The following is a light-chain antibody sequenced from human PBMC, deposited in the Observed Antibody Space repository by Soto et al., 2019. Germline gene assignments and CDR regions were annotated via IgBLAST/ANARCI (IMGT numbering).Light chain of an antibody. CDR2: EGT. CDR1: SSDVGSYNL. CDR3: YSYAGENLYV. J-gene: IGLJ1*01. Sequence: QSVLTQPASVSASPGQSITIPCTGTSSDVGSYNLVSWFQQHPGKVPKLLIYEGTKRPSGLSDRFSGSKSGNSASLTISGLQAEDEADYYCYSYAGENLYVFGTGTKVTVL. V-gene: IGLV2-23*01.